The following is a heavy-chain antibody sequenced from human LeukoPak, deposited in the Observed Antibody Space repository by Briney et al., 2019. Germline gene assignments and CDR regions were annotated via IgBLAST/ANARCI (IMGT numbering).Heavy chain of an antibody. CDR3: ARDEKIVGASGQDY. J-gene: IGHJ4*02. D-gene: IGHD1-26*01. Sequence: GGSLRLSCAASGFTFGSYWMHWVRQAPGKGRVWVSRINTDGGDTIYADSVKGRFPISRDNAKNTLFLQMNSLRAEDTAVYYCARDEKIVGASGQDYWGQGTLVTVSS. V-gene: IGHV3-74*01. CDR1: GFTFGSYW. CDR2: INTDGGDT.